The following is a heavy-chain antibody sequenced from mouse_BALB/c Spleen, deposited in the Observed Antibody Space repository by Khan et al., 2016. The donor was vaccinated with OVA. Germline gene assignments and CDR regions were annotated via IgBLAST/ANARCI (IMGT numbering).Heavy chain of an antibody. D-gene: IGHD1-1*01. CDR1: GYSITSNYA. V-gene: IGHV3-2*02. Sequence: EVQLQESGPGLVKPSQSLSLTCTVTGYSITSNYAWNWIRQFPGNKLEWMGYIRYSGSTNYNPSLKSRISITRDTSKNQFFLQLKSVTTEDTATYYCARGNYYGYAMDYWGQGTSITVSS. CDR3: ARGNYYGYAMDY. J-gene: IGHJ4*01. CDR2: IRYSGST.